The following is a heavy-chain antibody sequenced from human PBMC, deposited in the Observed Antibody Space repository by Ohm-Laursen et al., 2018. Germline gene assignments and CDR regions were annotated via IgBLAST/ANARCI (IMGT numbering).Heavy chain of an antibody. Sequence: SETLSLTCAVYGGSFSGYYWSWIRQPPGQGLEWIGEINNSGSNNYNPSLKSRVIISVDTSKNQFFLKLSSVTAADTAVYYCARGLSVIVVVIKTFDIWGQGTMVTVSS. CDR3: ARGLSVIVVVIKTFDI. CDR2: INNSGSN. V-gene: IGHV4-34*01. J-gene: IGHJ3*02. D-gene: IGHD3-22*01. CDR1: GGSFSGYY.